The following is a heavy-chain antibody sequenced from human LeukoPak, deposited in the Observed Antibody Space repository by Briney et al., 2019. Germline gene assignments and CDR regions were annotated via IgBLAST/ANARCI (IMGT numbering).Heavy chain of an antibody. CDR3: VRDGGTDWYDP. CDR2: IKQDGSEK. CDR1: GFTFSSYW. D-gene: IGHD3-16*01. V-gene: IGHV3-7*01. Sequence: GGSLRLSCAASGFTFSSYWMHWVRQAPGKGLEWVANIKQDGSEKTYVDSVKGRFTISRDNAKNSLYLQMNSLRVEDTAMYYCVRDGGTDWYDPWGQGTLVTVFS. J-gene: IGHJ5*02.